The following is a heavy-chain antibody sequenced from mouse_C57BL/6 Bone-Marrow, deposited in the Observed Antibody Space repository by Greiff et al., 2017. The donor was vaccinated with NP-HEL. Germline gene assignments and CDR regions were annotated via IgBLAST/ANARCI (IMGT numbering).Heavy chain of an antibody. Sequence: VQLKQSGGGLVQPKGSLKLSCAASGFSFNTYAMNWVRQAPGKGLEWVARIRSKSNNYATYYADSVKDRFTISRDDSESMLYLQMNNLKTEDTAMYYCVRHGRLNYFDYWGQGTTLTVSS. V-gene: IGHV10-1*01. CDR3: VRHGRLNYFDY. CDR1: GFSFNTYA. CDR2: IRSKSNNYAT. D-gene: IGHD3-2*02. J-gene: IGHJ2*01.